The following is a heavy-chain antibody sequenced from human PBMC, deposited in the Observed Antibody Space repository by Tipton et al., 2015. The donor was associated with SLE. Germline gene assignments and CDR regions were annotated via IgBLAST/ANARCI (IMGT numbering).Heavy chain of an antibody. D-gene: IGHD4-11*01. J-gene: IGHJ3*02. V-gene: IGHV4-61*05. CDR3: ARSLNYSFDI. Sequence: TLSLTCTVSGGSINTSSYYWGWIRQPPGKGLEWIGYIYYIGNTNYNPSLKSRVTISIDTSKSQFSLKVTSVTAADTAVYYCARSLNYSFDIWGQGTMVTVSS. CDR1: GGSINTSSYY. CDR2: IYYIGNT.